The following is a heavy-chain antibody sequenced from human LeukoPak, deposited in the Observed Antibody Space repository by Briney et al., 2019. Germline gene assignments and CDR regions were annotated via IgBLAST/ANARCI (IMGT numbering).Heavy chain of an antibody. J-gene: IGHJ4*02. D-gene: IGHD5-18*01. CDR3: ARHMDTAMVTGRYFDY. Sequence: GGSLRLPCAASGFTFSSYWMSWVRQAPGKGLEWVANIKQDGSEKYYVDSVKSRFTISRDNAKNSLYLQMNSLRAEDTAVYYCARHMDTAMVTGRYFDYWGQGTLVTVSS. CDR1: GFTFSSYW. V-gene: IGHV3-7*01. CDR2: IKQDGSEK.